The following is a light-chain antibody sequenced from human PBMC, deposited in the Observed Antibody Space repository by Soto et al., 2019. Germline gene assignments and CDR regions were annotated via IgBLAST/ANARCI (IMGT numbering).Light chain of an antibody. Sequence: EIVLTQSPGTLSLSPGERATLSCRAIQSFSSSYLAWYQQKPGQAPRLLIYGASSRATGIPDRFSGSGSGTDFTLTISRLEPEDFAVYYCQQYGSSPPRTFGQGTKVDIK. CDR1: QSFSSSY. J-gene: IGKJ1*01. CDR2: GAS. CDR3: QQYGSSPPRT. V-gene: IGKV3-20*01.